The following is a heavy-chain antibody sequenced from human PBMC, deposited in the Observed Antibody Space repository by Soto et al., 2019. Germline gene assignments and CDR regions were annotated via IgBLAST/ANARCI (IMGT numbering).Heavy chain of an antibody. CDR3: ARGQGTSNWNYGPHYYYYGMDV. Sequence: GASVKVSCKASGGTFSSYAISWVRQAPGQGLEWMGGIIPIFGTANYAQKFQGRVTITADESTSTAYMELSSLRSEDTAVYYCARGQGTSNWNYGPHYYYYGMDVWGQGTTVTVSS. D-gene: IGHD1-7*01. CDR1: GGTFSSYA. V-gene: IGHV1-69*13. CDR2: IIPIFGTA. J-gene: IGHJ6*02.